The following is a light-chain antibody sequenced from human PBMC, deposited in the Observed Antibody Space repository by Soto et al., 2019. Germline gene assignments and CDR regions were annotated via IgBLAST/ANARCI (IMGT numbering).Light chain of an antibody. CDR3: SSYIPNSVI. J-gene: IGLJ2*01. CDR1: SSSAGSVYN. Sequence: QSVLTQPPSVSGAPGQRVTISCTGSSSSAGSVYNVHWYQQRPGTAPKLLIYDNTDRPSGVPDRFSGSKSGTSASLAITGLQAEDEADYYCSSYIPNSVIFGGGTKVTVL. CDR2: DNT. V-gene: IGLV1-40*01.